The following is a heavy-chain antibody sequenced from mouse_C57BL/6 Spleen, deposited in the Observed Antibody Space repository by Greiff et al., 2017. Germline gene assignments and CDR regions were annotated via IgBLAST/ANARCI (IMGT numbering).Heavy chain of an antibody. V-gene: IGHV1-81*01. CDR2: IYPRSGNT. CDR1: GYTFTSYG. J-gene: IGHJ4*01. CDR3: ARRGWLPNYYAMDY. Sequence: QVQLQQSGAELARPGASVKLSCKASGYTFTSYGISWVKQRTGQGLEWIGEIYPRSGNTYYNEKFKGKATLTADKSSSTAYMELRSLTSEDSAVYFCARRGWLPNYYAMDYWGQGTSVTVSA. D-gene: IGHD2-3*01.